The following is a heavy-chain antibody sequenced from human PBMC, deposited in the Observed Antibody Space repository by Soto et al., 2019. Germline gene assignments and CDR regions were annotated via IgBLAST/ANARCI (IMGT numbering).Heavy chain of an antibody. J-gene: IGHJ4*02. CDR1: GGSISSFY. CDR2: IYSSGTT. Sequence: SETLSLTCTVSGGSISSFYWSWIRQPAGKGLEWIGRIYSSGTTNYNPSLKSRVTMSVDTSKNQFSLKLNSVTAADTAVYYCARDRIVGTSYFDYWGQGTLVTVSS. CDR3: ARDRIVGTSYFDY. D-gene: IGHD1-26*01. V-gene: IGHV4-4*07.